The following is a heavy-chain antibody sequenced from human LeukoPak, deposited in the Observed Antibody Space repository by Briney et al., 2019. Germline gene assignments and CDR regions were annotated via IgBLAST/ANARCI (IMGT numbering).Heavy chain of an antibody. D-gene: IGHD2-8*01. Sequence: PGGSLRLSCAASGFTFSSYSMNWVRQAPGKGLEWVSSISSSSSYIYYADSVKGRFTISRDNAKNSLYLQMNSLRAEDTAVYYCARDLGYCTNGVCHTRFDYWGQGALVTVSS. CDR1: GFTFSSYS. J-gene: IGHJ4*02. V-gene: IGHV3-21*04. CDR2: ISSSSSYI. CDR3: ARDLGYCTNGVCHTRFDY.